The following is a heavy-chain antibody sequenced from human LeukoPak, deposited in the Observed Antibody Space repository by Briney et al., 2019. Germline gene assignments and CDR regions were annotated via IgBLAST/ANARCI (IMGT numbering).Heavy chain of an antibody. CDR3: ARGTSSSWYLPFDY. D-gene: IGHD6-13*01. CDR1: GGSISSHY. V-gene: IGHV4-59*11. J-gene: IGHJ4*02. Sequence: SETLSLTCTVSGGSISSHYWSWIRQPPGKGLEWIGYIYYSGSTNYNSSLKSRVTISVDTSKNQFSLKLSSVTAADTAVYYCARGTSSSWYLPFDYWGQGTLVTVSS. CDR2: IYYSGST.